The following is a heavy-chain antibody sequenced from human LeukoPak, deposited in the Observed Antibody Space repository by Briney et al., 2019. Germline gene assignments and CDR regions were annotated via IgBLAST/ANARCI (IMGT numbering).Heavy chain of an antibody. CDR1: GGSISSYY. CDR3: ARQHYDILTGYYQYYFDY. J-gene: IGHJ4*02. Sequence: SETLSLTCTVSGGSISSYYWSWIRQPPGKGLEWIGYIYYSGSTNYNPSLKSRVTISVDTSKNQFALKLSSVTTADKAVYYCARQHYDILTGYYQYYFDYWGQGTLVTVSS. V-gene: IGHV4-59*08. CDR2: IYYSGST. D-gene: IGHD3-9*01.